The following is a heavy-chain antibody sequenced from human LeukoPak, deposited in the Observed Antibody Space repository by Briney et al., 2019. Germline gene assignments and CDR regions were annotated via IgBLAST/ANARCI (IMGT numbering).Heavy chain of an antibody. Sequence: GGSLRLSCAVSGFTFSGAAMNWVRQAPGKGLEWVSLISSSGSNTYYADSVKGRFTISRDDSKNTLCLQMNSLRAEDTAVYYCAKDIQLTYWGQGALVTVSS. V-gene: IGHV3-23*01. CDR1: GFTFSGAA. J-gene: IGHJ4*02. CDR3: AKDIQLTY. D-gene: IGHD2-2*01. CDR2: ISSSGSNT.